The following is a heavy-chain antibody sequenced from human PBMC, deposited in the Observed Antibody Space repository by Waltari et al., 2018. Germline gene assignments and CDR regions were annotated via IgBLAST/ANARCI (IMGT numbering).Heavy chain of an antibody. Sequence: EVQLVESGGGLVRPGGSLRLSCAASGFTFSSYSMNWVRQAPGKGLEWVSFISRSSEYIYYADSVKGRFTISRDNAINSLYLQMNSLRAEDSAVYYCASPHYRSGYEAFDIWGQGTMVIVSS. CDR1: GFTFSSYS. J-gene: IGHJ3*02. V-gene: IGHV3-21*01. CDR2: ISRSSEYI. D-gene: IGHD5-12*01. CDR3: ASPHYRSGYEAFDI.